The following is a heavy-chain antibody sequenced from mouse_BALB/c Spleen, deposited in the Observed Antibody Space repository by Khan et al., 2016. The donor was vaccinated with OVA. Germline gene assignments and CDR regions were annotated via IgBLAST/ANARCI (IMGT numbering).Heavy chain of an antibody. CDR2: IYPSDSYT. D-gene: IGHD1-1*02. V-gene: IGHV1-69*02. Sequence: QVQLQQPGAELVRPGSSGKLSCKASGYTFTTYWINWVKQTPGQGLEWIGNIYPSDSYTTYNQKFKDKATWTVDKSSSTAYMHLSSPTTEDSAVYYCTAHLPMDHWGQGTTLTVSS. J-gene: IGHJ2*01. CDR3: TAHLPMDH. CDR1: GYTFTTYW.